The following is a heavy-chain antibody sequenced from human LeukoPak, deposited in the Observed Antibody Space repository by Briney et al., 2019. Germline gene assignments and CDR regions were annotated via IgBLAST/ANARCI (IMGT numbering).Heavy chain of an antibody. CDR2: FDLEDGET. J-gene: IGHJ3*02. CDR1: GSTLTELS. V-gene: IGHV1-24*01. D-gene: IGHD4-17*01. Sequence: ASVKLSCKVSGSTLTELSMHLVRQPPGKGHELMGGFDLEDGETIYSQKFQGRVTMTEDTSTDTAYMELSSLRSEDTAVYYCATGGTVTTRDAFDIWGQGTMVTVSS. CDR3: ATGGTVTTRDAFDI.